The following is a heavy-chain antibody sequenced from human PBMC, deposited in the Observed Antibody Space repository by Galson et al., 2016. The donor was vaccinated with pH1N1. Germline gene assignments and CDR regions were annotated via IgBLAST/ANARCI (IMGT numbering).Heavy chain of an antibody. V-gene: IGHV4-30-4*01. CDR2: NYDSVTT. CDR3: ARGIRGSYPDRTFYFDS. CDR1: GGSIRNIYSY. D-gene: IGHD1-26*01. Sequence: LSLTCSVSGGSIRNIYSYWSWIRQTPGKDLEWIASNYDSVTTYYNPSPASRVSISVDTSKSHFSLKLTSVTAADAAVYYCARGIRGSYPDRTFYFDSWGQGTLVTVSS. J-gene: IGHJ4*02.